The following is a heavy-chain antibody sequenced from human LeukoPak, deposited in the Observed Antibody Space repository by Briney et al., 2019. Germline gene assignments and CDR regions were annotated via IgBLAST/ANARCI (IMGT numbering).Heavy chain of an antibody. J-gene: IGHJ4*02. D-gene: IGHD2-2*01. CDR2: IRNDGSII. Sequence: GGSLRLSCAASGFTFSSYGMHWIRQAPGKGLEWVAFIRNDGSIIYNADSVKGRFTISRDNSKNTLYLQMNSLRVEDTAVYYCAKELAPYYQLHQDWGQGTLVTVSS. CDR1: GFTFSSYG. CDR3: AKELAPYYQLHQD. V-gene: IGHV3-30*02.